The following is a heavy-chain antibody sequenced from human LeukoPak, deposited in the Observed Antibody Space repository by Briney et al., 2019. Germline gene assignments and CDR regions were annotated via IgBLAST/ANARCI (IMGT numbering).Heavy chain of an antibody. V-gene: IGHV4-31*03. Sequence: SQTLSLTCTVSGGSISSGGYYWSWIRQHPGKGLEWIGYIYYSGSTYYNPSLKSRVTISVDTSKNRFSLKLSSVTAADTAVYYCARGSDLNWFDPWGQGTLVTVSS. J-gene: IGHJ5*02. CDR3: ARGSDLNWFDP. CDR1: GGSISSGGYY. CDR2: IYYSGST.